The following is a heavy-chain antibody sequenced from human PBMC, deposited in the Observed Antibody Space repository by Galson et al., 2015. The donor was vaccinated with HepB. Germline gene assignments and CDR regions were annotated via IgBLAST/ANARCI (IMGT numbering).Heavy chain of an antibody. Sequence: SLRLSCAASGFTFSGSAMHWVRQASGKGLEWVGRIRNKPNSYATAYAASVKGRFTISRDDSKNTAYLQMNSLKTEDTAVYYCTRQVPDYYGSGSLYGMDVWGQGTTVTGSS. CDR2: IRNKPNSYAT. D-gene: IGHD3-10*01. V-gene: IGHV3-73*01. CDR1: GFTFSGSA. J-gene: IGHJ6*02. CDR3: TRQVPDYYGSGSLYGMDV.